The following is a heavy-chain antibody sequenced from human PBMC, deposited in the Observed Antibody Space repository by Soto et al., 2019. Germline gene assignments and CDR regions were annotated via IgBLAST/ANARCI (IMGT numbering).Heavy chain of an antibody. D-gene: IGHD6-19*01. V-gene: IGHV4-4*02. CDR1: GGTIRSPDW. Sequence: PSETLSLTWVVSGGTIRSPDWWTFFRQPPGKGLEWIGEIFQSGSTNYTPSLESRVTISVDKSKNQFSLTLTSVTAADTAVYFCARGRGRYSSGWSWFDPWGQGILVTVSS. J-gene: IGHJ5*02. CDR3: ARGRGRYSSGWSWFDP. CDR2: IFQSGST.